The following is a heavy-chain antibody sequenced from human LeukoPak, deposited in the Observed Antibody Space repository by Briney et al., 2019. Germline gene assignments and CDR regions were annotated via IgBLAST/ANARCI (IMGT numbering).Heavy chain of an antibody. J-gene: IGHJ4*02. CDR2: IKPDGSEK. D-gene: IGHD4-23*01. CDR1: GFTADTYW. CDR3: AKDHYGGGL. Sequence: GGSLRLSCVASGFTADTYWMSWVRQAPGKGLEWVANIKPDGSEKQYVDSVRGRFTVSRDNAKNSLYLQMNSLRAEDTAVYFCAKDHYGGGLRGQGALVTVSS. V-gene: IGHV3-7*01.